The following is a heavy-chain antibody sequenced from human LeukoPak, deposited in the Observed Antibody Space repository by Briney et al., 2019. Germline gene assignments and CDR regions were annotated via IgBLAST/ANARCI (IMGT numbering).Heavy chain of an antibody. V-gene: IGHV1-69*06. D-gene: IGHD4-23*01. CDR2: IIPLFGTA. CDR3: ARDLTRWKRDGYAFDI. CDR1: GGTFSSYA. Sequence: SVKVSCKASGGTFSSYAISWVRQAPGQGLEWMGGIIPLFGTANYAQKFRGRVTITADKSTSTAYMELSSLRSEDTAVYYCARDLTRWKRDGYAFDIWGQGTMVTVSS. J-gene: IGHJ3*02.